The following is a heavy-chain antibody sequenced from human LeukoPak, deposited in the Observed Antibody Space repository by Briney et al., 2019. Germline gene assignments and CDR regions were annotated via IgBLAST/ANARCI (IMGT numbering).Heavy chain of an antibody. CDR1: GGSISSFY. CDR3: ARRDSGSSFTY. CDR2: IYDSGST. V-gene: IGHV4-59*08. J-gene: IGHJ4*02. Sequence: SETLSLTCTVSGGSISSFYWSWIRQSPGKGLEWIGYIYDSGSTDYNPSLKSRVTMSMDTSANQFSLRLTSVTAADTAIYYCARRDSGSSFTYWGRGTLVTVSS. D-gene: IGHD1-26*01.